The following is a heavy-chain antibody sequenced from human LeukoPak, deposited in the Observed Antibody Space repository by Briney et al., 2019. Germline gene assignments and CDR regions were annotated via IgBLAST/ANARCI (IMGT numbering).Heavy chain of an antibody. CDR3: AKDSGSYFDYFDY. V-gene: IGHV3-9*01. CDR1: GFTFDDYA. D-gene: IGHD1-26*01. J-gene: IGHJ4*02. Sequence: GRSLRLSCAASGFTFDDYAMHWVRQAPGKGLEWVSGISWNSGSIGYADPVKGRFTISRDNAKNSLYLQMNSLRAEDTALYYCAKDSGSYFDYFDYWGQGTLVTVSS. CDR2: ISWNSGSI.